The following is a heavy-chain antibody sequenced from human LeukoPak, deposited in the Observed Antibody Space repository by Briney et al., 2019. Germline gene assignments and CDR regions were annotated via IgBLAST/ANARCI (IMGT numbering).Heavy chain of an antibody. V-gene: IGHV4-59*01. Sequence: SETLSLTCTVSGVSISSYYWTWIRQPPGKGLEWIGYIYYSGSTNYNPSLKSRVTISVDTSKNQFFLKLSSVTAADTAVYYCARWEASRVAFDIWGQGTLVTVSS. J-gene: IGHJ3*02. D-gene: IGHD1-26*01. CDR3: ARWEASRVAFDI. CDR2: IYYSGST. CDR1: GVSISSYY.